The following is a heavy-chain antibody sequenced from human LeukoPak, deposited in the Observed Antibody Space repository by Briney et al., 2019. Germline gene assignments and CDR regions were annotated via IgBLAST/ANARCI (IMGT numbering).Heavy chain of an antibody. Sequence: GGSLRLSCAASGFTFSSYSMNWVRQAPGKGLEWVSSISSSSSYKYYADSVKGRFTISRDNAKNSLYLQMNSLRAEDTAVYYCARDYHDYGDYEGFDYWGQGTLVTVSS. J-gene: IGHJ4*02. CDR1: GFTFSSYS. CDR3: ARDYHDYGDYEGFDY. V-gene: IGHV3-21*01. D-gene: IGHD4-17*01. CDR2: ISSSSSYK.